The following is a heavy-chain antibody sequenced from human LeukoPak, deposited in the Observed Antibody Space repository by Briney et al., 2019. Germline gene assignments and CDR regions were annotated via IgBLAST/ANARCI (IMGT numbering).Heavy chain of an antibody. CDR3: ARRADDILTGYEWFDP. V-gene: IGHV1-69*01. CDR1: GGTFSSYA. D-gene: IGHD3-9*01. CDR2: IIPIFGTA. Sequence: SVKVSCKASGGTFSSYAISWVRQAPGQGLEWMGGIIPIFGTANYAQKFQGRVTITADESTSTAYMELRSLRSEDTAVYYCARRADDILTGYEWFDPWGQGTLVTVSS. J-gene: IGHJ5*02.